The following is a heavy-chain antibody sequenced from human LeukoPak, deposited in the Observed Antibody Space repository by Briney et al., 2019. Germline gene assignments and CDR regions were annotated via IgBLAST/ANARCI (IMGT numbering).Heavy chain of an antibody. CDR1: GFTFDDYT. CDR3: AKGEVEAAALQGYYMDV. V-gene: IGHV3-43*01. CDR2: ISWDGGST. Sequence: PGGSLRLSCAASGFTFDDYTMHWVRQAPGKGLEWVSLISWDGGSTYYADSVKGRFTISRDNSKNSLYLQMNSLRTEDTALYYCAKGEVEAAALQGYYMDVWGKGTTVTVSS. J-gene: IGHJ6*03. D-gene: IGHD6-13*01.